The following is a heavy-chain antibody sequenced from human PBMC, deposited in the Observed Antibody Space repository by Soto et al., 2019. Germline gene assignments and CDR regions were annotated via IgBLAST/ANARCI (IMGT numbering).Heavy chain of an antibody. J-gene: IGHJ4*02. CDR1: GFTFSSYA. CDR3: AKSDSGDFDY. D-gene: IGHD6-25*01. V-gene: IGHV3-23*01. CDR2: ISGSGGST. Sequence: GGSLRLSCEASGFTFSSYAMSWVRQPPGKGLEWVSAISGSGGSTYYADSVEGRFTISRDNSKNTLYLQMNSLRAEDTAVYYCAKSDSGDFDYWGQGTLVTVSS.